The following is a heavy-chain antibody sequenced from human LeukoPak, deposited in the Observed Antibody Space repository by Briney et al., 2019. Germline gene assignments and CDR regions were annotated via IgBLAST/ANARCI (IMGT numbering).Heavy chain of an antibody. CDR2: ISGSGGST. J-gene: IGHJ4*02. CDR3: AKGAVAGIRPLYYFDY. D-gene: IGHD6-19*01. Sequence: NPGGSLRLSCAASGFTFSSYSMNWVRQAPGKGLEWVSAISGSGGSTYYADSVKGRFTISRDNSKNTLYLQMNSLRAEDTAVYYCAKGAVAGIRPLYYFDYWGQGTLVTVSS. V-gene: IGHV3-23*01. CDR1: GFTFSSYS.